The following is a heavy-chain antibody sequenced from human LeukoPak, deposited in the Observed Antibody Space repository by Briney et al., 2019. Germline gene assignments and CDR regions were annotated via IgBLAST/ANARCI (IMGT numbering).Heavy chain of an antibody. D-gene: IGHD6-19*01. V-gene: IGHV3-23*01. J-gene: IGHJ4*02. Sequence: GGSLRLSCAASGFTFSSYAMSWVRQAPGKGLEWVSAISGSGGSTYYADSVKGRFTISRDNSKNTLYLQMNSLRAEDTAVYYCARGEYSSGWYAGDYFDYWGQGTLVTVSS. CDR2: ISGSGGST. CDR3: ARGEYSSGWYAGDYFDY. CDR1: GFTFSSYA.